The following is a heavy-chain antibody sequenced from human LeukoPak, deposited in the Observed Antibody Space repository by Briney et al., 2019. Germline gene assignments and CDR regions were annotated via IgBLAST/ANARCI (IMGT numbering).Heavy chain of an antibody. V-gene: IGHV1-46*01. Sequence: ASVKVSCKASGYTFTSYYMHWVRQAPGQGLEWMGIINPSGGSTSYAQKFQGRVTMTRDMSTSTVYMELSSLRSEDTAVYYCARAKCSSTSCYGHPYYMDVWGKGTTVTVSS. CDR3: ARAKCSSTSCYGHPYYMDV. CDR2: INPSGGST. CDR1: GYTFTSYY. D-gene: IGHD2-2*01. J-gene: IGHJ6*03.